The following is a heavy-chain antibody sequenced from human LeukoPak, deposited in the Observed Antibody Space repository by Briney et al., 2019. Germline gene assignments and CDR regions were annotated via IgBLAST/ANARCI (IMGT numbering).Heavy chain of an antibody. D-gene: IGHD2-15*01. J-gene: IGHJ4*02. CDR2: INHSGST. CDR1: GGPFSGYY. CDR3: ARGREDRYCSGGSCSPNPLNDY. Sequence: SETLSLTCAVYGGPFSGYYWSWIRQPPGKGLEWIGEINHSGSTNYNPSLKSRVTISVDTSKNQFSLKLSSVTAADTAVYYCARGREDRYCSGGSCSPNPLNDYWGQGTLVTVSS. V-gene: IGHV4-34*01.